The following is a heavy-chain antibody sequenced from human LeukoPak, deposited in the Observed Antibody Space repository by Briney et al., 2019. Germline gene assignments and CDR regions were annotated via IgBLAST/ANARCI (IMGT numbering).Heavy chain of an antibody. CDR1: GFTVSHNY. CDR2: IYNDGSS. D-gene: IGHD3-22*01. J-gene: IGHJ4*02. V-gene: IGHV3-53*01. CDR3: ARDRHYYDTSGDCSYFFDY. Sequence: GGSLRLSCAASGFTVSHNYMSWVRQAPGKGLEWVSIIYNDGSSYYADSVKGRFTISRDNSKNTVYLQMNSLRAEDTAVYYCARDRHYYDTSGDCSYFFDYWGQGTLVIVSS.